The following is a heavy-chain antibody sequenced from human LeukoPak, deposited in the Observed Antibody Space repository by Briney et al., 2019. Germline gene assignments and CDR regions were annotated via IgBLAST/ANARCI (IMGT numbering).Heavy chain of an antibody. CDR1: GGSINNYY. D-gene: IGHD6-19*01. J-gene: IGHJ6*03. Sequence: PSETLSLTCTVSGGSINNYYWSWIRQPPGKGLEWIGYIYYSGSTNYYPSLKSRVTISVDTSKNQFSLNLNSVTAADTAEYYCARAPGSAYYPYYYMDVWGKGTTVTVSS. V-gene: IGHV4-59*01. CDR2: IYYSGST. CDR3: ARAPGSAYYPYYYMDV.